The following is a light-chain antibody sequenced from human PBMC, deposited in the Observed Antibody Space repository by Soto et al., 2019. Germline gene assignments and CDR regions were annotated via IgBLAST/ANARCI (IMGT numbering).Light chain of an antibody. CDR2: DVS. V-gene: IGLV2-14*01. J-gene: IGLJ1*01. CDR3: SSYTSSSLYV. Sequence: QSAPTQPASVSGSPGQSITMSCTGTNNDVGGYESVSWYQQHSGRAPRLIIYDVSNRPSGVSGRFSGSKFGNTASLTISGLQAEDEADYYCSSYTSSSLYVFGTGTKLTVL. CDR1: NNDVGGYES.